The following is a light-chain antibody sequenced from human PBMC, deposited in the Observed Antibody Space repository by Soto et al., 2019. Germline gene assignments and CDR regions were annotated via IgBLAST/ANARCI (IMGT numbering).Light chain of an antibody. CDR2: DAS. V-gene: IGKV3-15*01. Sequence: VMTQSPATLSVSPGESATLSGRASQSISNNLAWYQQKPGQAPRLLMYDASTRATGIPVRFSGSGSGAEFTLTISSLQSEDLAVYYCQQYNNWPRTFGQGTKVEVK. CDR1: QSISNN. J-gene: IGKJ1*01. CDR3: QQYNNWPRT.